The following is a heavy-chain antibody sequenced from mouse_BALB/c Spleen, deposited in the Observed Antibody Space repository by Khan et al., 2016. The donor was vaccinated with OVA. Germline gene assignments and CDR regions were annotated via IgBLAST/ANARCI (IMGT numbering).Heavy chain of an antibody. CDR1: GYSITSGYY. D-gene: IGHD2-1*01. CDR2: ISYDGSN. Sequence: EVQLQESGPGLVKPSQSLSLTCSVTGYSITSGYYWSWIRQFPGNRLEWMGYISYDGSNNYNPSLKNRISITRDTSKKQFFLKLNSVTTEDTATYYCASESYAKRAYWGQGTLVTVSA. V-gene: IGHV3-6*02. J-gene: IGHJ3*01. CDR3: ASESYAKRAY.